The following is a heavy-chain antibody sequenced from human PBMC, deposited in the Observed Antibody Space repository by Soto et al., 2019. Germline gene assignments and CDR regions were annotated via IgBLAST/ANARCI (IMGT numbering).Heavy chain of an antibody. V-gene: IGHV4-61*01. CDR2: IYYSGST. CDR1: GGSVCSGSYY. J-gene: IGHJ4*02. Sequence: PSETLSLTCTVSGGSVCSGSYYWSWIRQPPGKGLEWIGYIYYSGSTNYNPSLKSRVTISVDTSKNQFSLKLSSVTAADTAVYYCARGAYYYDSSGHWDYWGQGTLVTVSS. CDR3: ARGAYYYDSSGHWDY. D-gene: IGHD3-22*01.